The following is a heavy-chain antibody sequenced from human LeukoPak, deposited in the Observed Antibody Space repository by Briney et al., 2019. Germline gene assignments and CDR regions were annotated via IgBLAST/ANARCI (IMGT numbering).Heavy chain of an antibody. J-gene: IGHJ4*02. CDR3: VLCWGGGGYYFDY. CDR1: GYTFTGYY. Sequence: GASVKVSCKASGYTFTGYYMHWVRQAPGQGLEWMGRINTNSGGTNYAQKFQGRVTVTRDKSISTAYMELSRLGSDDTAVYYCVLCWGGGGYYFDYWGQGTLVTVSS. CDR2: INTNSGGT. V-gene: IGHV1-2*06. D-gene: IGHD3-10*02.